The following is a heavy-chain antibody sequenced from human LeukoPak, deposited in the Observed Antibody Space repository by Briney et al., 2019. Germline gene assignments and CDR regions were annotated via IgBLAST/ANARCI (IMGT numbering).Heavy chain of an antibody. D-gene: IGHD3-3*01. CDR3: ARVAGGLRITIFGVVIKTPRNWFDP. J-gene: IGHJ5*02. V-gene: IGHV4-34*01. CDR1: GGSISSYY. CDR2: INHSGST. Sequence: AETLSLTCTVSGGSISSYYWSWIRQPPGKGLEWIGEINHSGSTNYNPSLKSRVTISVDTSKNQFSLKLSSVTATDTAVYYCARVAGGLRITIFGVVIKTPRNWFDPWGQGTLVTVSS.